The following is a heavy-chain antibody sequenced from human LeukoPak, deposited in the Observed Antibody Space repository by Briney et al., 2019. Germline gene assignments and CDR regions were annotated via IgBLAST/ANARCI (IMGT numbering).Heavy chain of an antibody. Sequence: ASVQVSCKASGGTFSSYAISWVRQAPGQGLEWMGGIIPIFGTANYAQKFQGRVTITADESTSTAYMELSSLRSEDTAVYYCARGDYYDSRWPLYYFDYWGQGTLVTVSA. CDR1: GGTFSSYA. CDR2: IIPIFGTA. V-gene: IGHV1-69*13. CDR3: ARGDYYDSRWPLYYFDY. J-gene: IGHJ4*02. D-gene: IGHD3-22*01.